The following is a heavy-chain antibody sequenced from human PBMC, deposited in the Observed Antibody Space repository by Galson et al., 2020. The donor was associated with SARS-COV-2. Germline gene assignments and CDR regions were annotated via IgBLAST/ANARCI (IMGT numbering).Heavy chain of an antibody. CDR3: ARDSFDSTYYFDY. Sequence: LSVTCAASGFTFSSYAMHWVRQAPGKGLEWVAVISYDGSNKYYADSVKGRFTISRDNSKNTLYLQMNSLRAEDTAVYYCARDSFDSTYYFDYWGQGTLVTVSS. CDR2: ISYDGSNK. D-gene: IGHD3-9*01. J-gene: IGHJ4*02. V-gene: IGHV3-30*04. CDR1: GFTFSSYA.